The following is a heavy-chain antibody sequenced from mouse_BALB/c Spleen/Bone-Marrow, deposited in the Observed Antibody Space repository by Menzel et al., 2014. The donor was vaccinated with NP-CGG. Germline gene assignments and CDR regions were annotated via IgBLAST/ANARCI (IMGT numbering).Heavy chain of an antibody. J-gene: IGHJ2*01. D-gene: IGHD1-1*01. CDR1: GFTFSSFG. CDR2: ISSGSSTI. V-gene: IGHV5-17*02. Sequence: EVKLVDSGGGLVQPGGSRKLSCAASGFTFSSFGMHWVRQAPEKGLEWVAYISSGSSTIYYADTVMGRFTISRDNPKTTLFLQMTSLRSEDTAMYYCARSGSSSGYFDYWGQGTTPTVSS. CDR3: ARSGSSSGYFDY.